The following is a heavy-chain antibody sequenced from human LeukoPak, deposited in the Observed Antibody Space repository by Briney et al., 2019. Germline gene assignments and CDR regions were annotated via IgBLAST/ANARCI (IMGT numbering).Heavy chain of an antibody. CDR3: ARGPPRGKYYYMDV. J-gene: IGHJ6*03. D-gene: IGHD1-1*01. V-gene: IGHV3-13*01. CDR1: GFTFSSFD. CDR2: IGTASDT. Sequence: PGGSLRLSCAASGFTFSSFDMHWVRHPTGQGLEWVSTIGTASDTYYPGSVEGRFTLSRDNAKNSLYLQMNSLTAADTAVYYCARGPPRGKYYYMDVWGKGTTVTVSS.